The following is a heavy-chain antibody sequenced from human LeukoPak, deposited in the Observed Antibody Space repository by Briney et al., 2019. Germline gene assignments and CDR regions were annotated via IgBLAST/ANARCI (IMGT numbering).Heavy chain of an antibody. CDR2: INPNRGGT. CDR1: GYTFTGYY. V-gene: IGHV1-2*02. CDR3: ARGVPAAMGAFDI. D-gene: IGHD2-2*01. Sequence: ASVKVSCKASGYTFTGYYMHWVRQAPGQGLEWVGWINPNRGGTNYAQKFQGRVTMTRDTSISTAYMELSRLRSDDTAVYYCARGVPAAMGAFDIWGQGTMVTVSS. J-gene: IGHJ3*02.